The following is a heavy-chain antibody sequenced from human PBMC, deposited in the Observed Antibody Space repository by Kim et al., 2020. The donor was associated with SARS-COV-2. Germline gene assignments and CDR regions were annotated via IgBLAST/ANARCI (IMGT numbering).Heavy chain of an antibody. CDR1: GFTFSSYA. D-gene: IGHD2-8*01. Sequence: GGSLRLSCAASGFTFSSYAMSWVRQAPGKGLEWVSAISGSGGSTYYADSVKGRFTISRDNSKNTLYLQMNSLRAEDTAVYYCAKSKPSTDALTRNLVCYYFDYWGQGTLVTVSS. J-gene: IGHJ4*02. V-gene: IGHV3-23*01. CDR2: ISGSGGST. CDR3: AKSKPSTDALTRNLVCYYFDY.